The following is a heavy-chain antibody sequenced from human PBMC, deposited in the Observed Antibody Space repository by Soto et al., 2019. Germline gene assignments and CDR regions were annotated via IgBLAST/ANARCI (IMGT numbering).Heavy chain of an antibody. CDR1: GFTFDDYA. CDR2: ISWNSGSI. Sequence: EVQLVESGGGLVQPGRSLRLSCAASGFTFDDYAMHWVRQAPGKGLEWVSGISWNSGSIGYADSVKGRFTISRDNAKNSLYLQMNSLRAEDTALYYCAKLWDLVVVVAATQGSDAFDIWGQGTMVTVSS. V-gene: IGHV3-9*01. J-gene: IGHJ3*02. D-gene: IGHD2-15*01. CDR3: AKLWDLVVVVAATQGSDAFDI.